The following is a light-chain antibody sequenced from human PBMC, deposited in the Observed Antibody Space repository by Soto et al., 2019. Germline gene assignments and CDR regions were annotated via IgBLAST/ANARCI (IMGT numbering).Light chain of an antibody. V-gene: IGLV2-11*01. CDR3: CSYAGSYTHV. J-gene: IGLJ1*01. CDR2: DVS. Sequence: QSALTQPHSVSGSPGQSVTISCTGTSSDVGGYNYVSWYQQHPGKAPKLMIYDVSKRRSGVPDRFSGSKSGNTASLTISGLQAEDEADYYCCSYAGSYTHVFGTGTKLTVL. CDR1: SSDVGGYNY.